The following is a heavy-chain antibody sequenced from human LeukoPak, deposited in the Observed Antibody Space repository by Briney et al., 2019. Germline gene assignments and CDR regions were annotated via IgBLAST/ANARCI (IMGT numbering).Heavy chain of an antibody. D-gene: IGHD2-2*01. J-gene: IGHJ6*03. CDR1: GGSISSYY. Sequence: ASETLSLACTVSGGSISSYYWSWIRQPPGKGLEWIGYIYYSGSTNYNPSLKSRVTISVDTSKNQFSLKLSSVTAADTAAYYCARGVVVPAAMKTNYYYYYMDVWGKGTTVTVSS. CDR2: IYYSGST. V-gene: IGHV4-59*01. CDR3: ARGVVVPAAMKTNYYYYYMDV.